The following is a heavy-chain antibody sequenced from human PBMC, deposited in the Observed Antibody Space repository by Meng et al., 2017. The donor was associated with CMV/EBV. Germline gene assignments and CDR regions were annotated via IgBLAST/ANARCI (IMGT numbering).Heavy chain of an antibody. Sequence: GESLKISCQGSGYSFTSYWIGWVRQMPGKGLEWMGIIYPGASDTRYSPSVQGQVTISADKSISTAYLQWSSLKASDTAMYYCARVLRGSKDAFDIWGQGTMVTVSS. CDR3: ARVLRGSKDAFDI. J-gene: IGHJ3*02. CDR1: GYSFTSYW. V-gene: IGHV5-51*01. D-gene: IGHD3-10*01. CDR2: IYPGASDT.